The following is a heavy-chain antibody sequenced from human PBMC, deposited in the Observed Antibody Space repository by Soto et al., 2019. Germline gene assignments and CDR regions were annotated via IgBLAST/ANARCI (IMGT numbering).Heavy chain of an antibody. V-gene: IGHV6-1*01. CDR2: RHYRSKWYN. CDR3: GRSVRGHVVKYFDY. Sequence: TLSLTCAISGDTVSSNSAAWKCIIQSGSRGLEWVGRRHYRSKWYNDYAVSVKSRITINPDTSKNQFSLQLNSVTPEDTAVCYCGRSVRGHVVKYFDYWGQGTLVTVSS. J-gene: IGHJ4*02. D-gene: IGHD3-10*01. CDR1: GDTVSSNSAA.